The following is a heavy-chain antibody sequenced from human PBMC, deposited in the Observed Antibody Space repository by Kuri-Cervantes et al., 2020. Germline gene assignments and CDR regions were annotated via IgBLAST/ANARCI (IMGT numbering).Heavy chain of an antibody. Sequence: GGSLRLSCAASGFTFSSYGMHWVRQAPGKGLEWVAVIWYDGSNKYYADSVKGRFTISRDNSKNTLYLQMNSLRAEDTAVYYCARQNRGYDERLDLWGQGTLVTVSS. CDR3: ARQNRGYDERLDL. CDR2: IWYDGSNK. D-gene: IGHD5-12*01. CDR1: GFTFSSYG. J-gene: IGHJ5*02. V-gene: IGHV3-33*08.